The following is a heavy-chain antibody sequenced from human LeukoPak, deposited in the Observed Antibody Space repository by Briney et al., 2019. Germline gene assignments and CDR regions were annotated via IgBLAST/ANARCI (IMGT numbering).Heavy chain of an antibody. J-gene: IGHJ4*02. CDR2: ISGNGGTT. D-gene: IGHD3-22*01. CDR1: GFTFSSYA. V-gene: IGHV3-23*01. Sequence: GGSLRLSCAAAGFTFSSYAMSWVRQAPGKGLEWVSGISGNGGTTYYADSVKGRFTISRDNSKNTLYLHMDSLRAEDTAVYYCANIAIYYDSGRDYWGQGTLVIVSS. CDR3: ANIAIYYDSGRDY.